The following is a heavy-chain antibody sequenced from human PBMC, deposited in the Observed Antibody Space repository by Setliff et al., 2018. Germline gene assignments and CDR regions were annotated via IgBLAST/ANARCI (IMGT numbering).Heavy chain of an antibody. J-gene: IGHJ4*02. CDR3: RFWSGYYKNDY. CDR2: IFPTGTT. Sequence: PSETLSLTCTVSGDSITSGSDSWNWIRQPAGKGLEWIGRIFPTGTTNYNPDLKSRVTMSVDTSKKRFSLKLSTVTAADTAVYYCRFWSGYYKNDYWGQGTLVTVSS. V-gene: IGHV4-61*02. D-gene: IGHD3-3*01. CDR1: GDSITSGSDS.